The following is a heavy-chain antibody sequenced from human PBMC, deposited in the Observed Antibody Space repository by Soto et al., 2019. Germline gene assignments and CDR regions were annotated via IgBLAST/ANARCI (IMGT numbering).Heavy chain of an antibody. CDR3: AKERLEEVGTFFEF. J-gene: IGHJ4*01. Sequence: HPWGTLRLPCEAAGITLSNYSRNWLRQAPGNGLEWVSGIGGSGRDTYYADSVKGRLTIARDNAKNTLFLQMNSLRAEDAASYCWAKERLEEVGTFFEFWGQGILVTVSS. D-gene: IGHD6-13*01. V-gene: IGHV3-23*01. CDR1: GITLSNYS. CDR2: IGGSGRDT.